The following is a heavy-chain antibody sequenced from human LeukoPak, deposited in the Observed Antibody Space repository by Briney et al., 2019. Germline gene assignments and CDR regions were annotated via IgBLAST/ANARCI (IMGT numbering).Heavy chain of an antibody. CDR2: INHSGST. CDR3: ARGPDVLLWFGESRAFDI. Sequence: PSETLSLTCAVYGGSFSGYYWSWIRQPPGKGLEWIGEINHSGSTNYNPSLKSRVTISVDTSKDQFSLKLSSVTAADTAVYYCARGPDVLLWFGESRAFDIWGQGTMVTVSS. CDR1: GGSFSGYY. D-gene: IGHD3-10*01. V-gene: IGHV4-34*01. J-gene: IGHJ3*02.